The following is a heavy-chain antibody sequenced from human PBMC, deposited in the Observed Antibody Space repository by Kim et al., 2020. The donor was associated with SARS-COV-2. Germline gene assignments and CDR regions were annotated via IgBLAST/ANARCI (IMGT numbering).Heavy chain of an antibody. V-gene: IGHV3-21*01. D-gene: IGHD3-3*01. J-gene: IGHJ6*02. CDR3: ARDGDPPPYDFWSGYYRVEPYYYYGMDV. Sequence: GGSLRLSCAASGFTFSSYSMNWVRQAPGKGLEWVSSISSSSSYIYYADSVKGRFTISRDNAKNSLYLQMNSLRAEDTAVYYCARDGDPPPYDFWSGYYRVEPYYYYGMDVWGQGTTVTVSS. CDR1: GFTFSSYS. CDR2: ISSSSSYI.